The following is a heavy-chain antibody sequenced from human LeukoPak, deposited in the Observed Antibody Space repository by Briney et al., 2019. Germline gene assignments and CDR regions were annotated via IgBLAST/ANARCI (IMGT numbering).Heavy chain of an antibody. CDR3: ARTRLLGDDAFDI. V-gene: IGHV3-30*04. CDR1: GFTFSSYA. Sequence: PGGSLRLSCAASGFTFSSYAMHWVRQAPGKGLEWVAVISYDGNNKYYADSVKGRLTISRDNSKNTLYLQMNSLRAEDTAVYYCARTRLLGDDAFDIWGQGTMVTVSS. D-gene: IGHD1-26*01. CDR2: ISYDGNNK. J-gene: IGHJ3*02.